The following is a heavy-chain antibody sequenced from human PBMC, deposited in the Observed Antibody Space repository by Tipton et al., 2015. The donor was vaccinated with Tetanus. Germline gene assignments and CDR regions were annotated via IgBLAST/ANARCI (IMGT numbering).Heavy chain of an antibody. J-gene: IGHJ4*02. Sequence: SLRLSCAGSGFLISSYAMNWVRQVPGEGLERVSGVSASGNTNYADSVDGRFTTSRDNAKNTMYLQMNSLRAEDTATYYCAKLKSRGDSSAIEHWGQGTLVTVSS. CDR2: VSASGNT. CDR3: AKLKSRGDSSAIEH. D-gene: IGHD2-21*02. V-gene: IGHV3-23*01. CDR1: GFLISSYA.